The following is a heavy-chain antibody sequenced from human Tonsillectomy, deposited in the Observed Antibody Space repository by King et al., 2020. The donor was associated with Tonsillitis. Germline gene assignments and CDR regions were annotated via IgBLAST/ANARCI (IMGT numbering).Heavy chain of an antibody. CDR1: GGTFSSYA. J-gene: IGHJ4*02. D-gene: IGHD3-3*01. V-gene: IGHV1-69*01. Sequence: QLVQSGAEVKKPGSSVKVSCKASGGTFSSYAISWVRQAPGQGLEWMGGSSPIFGTSNYAQKFQGRVTITADESTSTAYMELSSLRSEDTAVYYCAIRTSLEWAPFDYWGQGTLVTVSS. CDR2: SSPIFGTS. CDR3: AIRTSLEWAPFDY.